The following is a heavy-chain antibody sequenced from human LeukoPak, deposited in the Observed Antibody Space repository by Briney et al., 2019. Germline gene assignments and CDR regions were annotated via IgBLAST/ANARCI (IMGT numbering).Heavy chain of an antibody. CDR2: INHSGST. Sequence: KASETLSFTCAVYGGSFSGYYWSWIRQPPGKGLEWIGEINHSGSTNYNPSLKSRVTISVDTSKNQFSLKLSSVTAADTAVYYCARGLPAGYYYYMDVWGKGTTVTVSS. V-gene: IGHV4-34*01. CDR3: ARGLPAGYYYYMDV. CDR1: GGSFSGYY. J-gene: IGHJ6*03. D-gene: IGHD2-2*01.